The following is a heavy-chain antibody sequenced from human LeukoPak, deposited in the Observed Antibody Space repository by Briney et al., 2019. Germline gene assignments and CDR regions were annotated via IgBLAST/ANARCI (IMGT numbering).Heavy chain of an antibody. J-gene: IGHJ4*02. V-gene: IGHV3-23*01. Sequence: GGSLRLSCAASGFTFSIYAMSWVRQAPGKGLEGVSTISGSGGSTYYADSVKGRFTISRDNSKNTLYLQMNSLRAEDTAVYYCAKGPYDYVWGSYPVYWGQGTLVTVSS. D-gene: IGHD3-16*02. CDR3: AKGPYDYVWGSYPVY. CDR2: ISGSGGST. CDR1: GFTFSIYA.